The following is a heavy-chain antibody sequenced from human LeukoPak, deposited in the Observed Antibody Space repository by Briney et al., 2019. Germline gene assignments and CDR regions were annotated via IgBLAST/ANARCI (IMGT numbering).Heavy chain of an antibody. CDR3: AKRYSDGGFDP. D-gene: IGHD3-10*01. Sequence: GGTLRLSCAASGFTFSSYGMSWVRQAPGKGLEWVSAISGSGGSTYYADSVKGRFTISRDNSKNTVFLQMNDLTIEDTAIYYCAKRYSDGGFDPWGQGTLVTVSS. J-gene: IGHJ5*02. CDR1: GFTFSSYG. V-gene: IGHV3-23*01. CDR2: ISGSGGST.